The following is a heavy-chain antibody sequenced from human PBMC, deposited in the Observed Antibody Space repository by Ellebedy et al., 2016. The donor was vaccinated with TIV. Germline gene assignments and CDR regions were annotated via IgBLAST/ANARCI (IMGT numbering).Heavy chain of an antibody. CDR1: GYTFTGYY. Sequence: ASVKVSCXASGYTFTGYYMHWVRQAPGQGLEWMGWINPNSGGTNYAQKFQGRVTMTRDTSISTAYMELSRLRSDDTAVYYCARNEIVVVPAAIASQPYYYYMDVWGKGTTVTVSS. CDR3: ARNEIVVVPAAIASQPYYYYMDV. D-gene: IGHD2-2*01. CDR2: INPNSGGT. V-gene: IGHV1-2*02. J-gene: IGHJ6*03.